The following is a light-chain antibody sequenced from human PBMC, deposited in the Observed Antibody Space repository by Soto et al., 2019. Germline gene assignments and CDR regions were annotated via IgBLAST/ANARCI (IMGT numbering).Light chain of an antibody. CDR3: QQYDNSRWT. V-gene: IGKV3-20*01. J-gene: IGKJ1*01. CDR2: GAS. Sequence: EVVLTQSPGTLSLSPGDRATLSCRSSHTVSGNYLAWYQQKLGQAPRLLIYGASSRATGIPDRFSGSGSVTDFTLTISRLEPEDFAVYYCQQYDNSRWTFGQGTKVEIK. CDR1: HTVSGNY.